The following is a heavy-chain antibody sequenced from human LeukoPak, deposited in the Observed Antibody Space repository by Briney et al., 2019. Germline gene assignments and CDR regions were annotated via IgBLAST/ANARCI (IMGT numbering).Heavy chain of an antibody. CDR3: ARDGSGWPEA. D-gene: IGHD6-19*01. V-gene: IGHV3-74*01. Sequence: GGSLRLSCVVSGFSFRSYWMHWVRQVPGKGLVWVSRITSDGSRTTYADCVKGRFTISRDNAKNTPYLQMNGLRADDTAVYFCARDGSGWPEAWGQGTLVTVSS. CDR2: ITSDGSRT. CDR1: GFSFRSYW. J-gene: IGHJ1*01.